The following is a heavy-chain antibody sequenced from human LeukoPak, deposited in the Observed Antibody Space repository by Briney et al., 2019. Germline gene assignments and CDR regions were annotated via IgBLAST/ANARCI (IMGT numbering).Heavy chain of an antibody. V-gene: IGHV3-30*04. J-gene: IGHJ3*02. CDR3: ARSGTWIQFWGDAVDI. D-gene: IGHD3-16*01. CDR2: ISYDGSNK. Sequence: PGGSLRLSCAASGFTFSSYAMHWVRQAPGKGLEWVAVISYDGSNKYYADSVKGRFTISRDNSKYTLYLQMSSLRVEDTAVYYCARSGTWIQFWGDAVDIWGHGTLVSVSS. CDR1: GFTFSSYA.